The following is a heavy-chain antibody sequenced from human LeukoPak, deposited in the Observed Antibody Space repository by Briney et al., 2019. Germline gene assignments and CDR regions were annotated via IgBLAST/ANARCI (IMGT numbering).Heavy chain of an antibody. CDR2: INHSGST. J-gene: IGHJ5*02. Sequence: SETLSLTCAVYGESFRVYYWSWIRHPPGKGLEWIGEINHSGSTNYNPSIKSRVTISVDTSKNQFSLKLRSVTAADTAVYYCARGYYGSGSGNWFDTWGQGTLVTVSS. D-gene: IGHD3-10*01. CDR3: ARGYYGSGSGNWFDT. CDR1: GESFRVYY. V-gene: IGHV4-34*01.